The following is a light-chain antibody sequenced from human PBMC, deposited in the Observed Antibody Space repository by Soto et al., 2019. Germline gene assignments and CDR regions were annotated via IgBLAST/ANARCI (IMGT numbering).Light chain of an antibody. V-gene: IGKV3-15*01. CDR2: GAS. CDR1: QSVSST. J-gene: IGKJ2*01. CDR3: QQYNNWPPKT. Sequence: EIVMTQSPATLSVSPGARATLFCRAGQSVSSTIAWYQQKLGQSPRLLIYGASTRCTGIPARFSGSGSGTEFTLTISSLQSEDFAVYYCQQYNNWPPKTFGQGTKLEIK.